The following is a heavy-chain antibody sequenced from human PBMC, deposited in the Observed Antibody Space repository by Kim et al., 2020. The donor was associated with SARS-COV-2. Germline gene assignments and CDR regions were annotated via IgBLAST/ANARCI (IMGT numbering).Heavy chain of an antibody. CDR1: GYSFTSYW. CDR3: ARPISGDAFDI. Sequence: GESLKISCTGSGYSFTSYWIAWVRQMPGKGLEWMGVIYPGGSDARYSPSFQGQVTISADKSISTAYLHWSRLKASDTAMYYCARPISGDAFDIWGQGTVVTVSS. V-gene: IGHV5-51*01. CDR2: IYPGGSDA. D-gene: IGHD1-26*01. J-gene: IGHJ3*02.